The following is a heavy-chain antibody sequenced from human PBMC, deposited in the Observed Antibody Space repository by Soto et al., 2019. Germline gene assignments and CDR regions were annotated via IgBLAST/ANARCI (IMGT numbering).Heavy chain of an antibody. J-gene: IGHJ4*02. V-gene: IGHV3-23*01. D-gene: IGHD1-26*01. Sequence: EVQLLESGGGLVQPGGSLRLSCAASGFTFSSYGMSWVRQAPGKGLEWVSAISGSGGSTYYADSVKGRFTISRDNSKNALYLQMHSLRAEDTAVYYCAKAQVVGATTTFDYWGQGTLVTVSS. CDR3: AKAQVVGATTTFDY. CDR1: GFTFSSYG. CDR2: ISGSGGST.